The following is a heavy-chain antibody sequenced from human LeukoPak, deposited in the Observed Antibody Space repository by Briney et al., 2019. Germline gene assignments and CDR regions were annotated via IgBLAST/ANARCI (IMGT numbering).Heavy chain of an antibody. V-gene: IGHV1-46*01. CDR1: GYTFTDNY. J-gene: IGHJ1*01. Sequence: ASVKVSCKASGYTFTDNYIHWLRQAPGQGLEWMGIINPSGGSTSYAQKFQGRVTMTRDTSTSTVYMELSSLRSEDTAVYYCARGKTIFGVVITEYFQHWARAPWSPSPQ. D-gene: IGHD3-3*01. CDR3: ARGKTIFGVVITEYFQH. CDR2: INPSGGST.